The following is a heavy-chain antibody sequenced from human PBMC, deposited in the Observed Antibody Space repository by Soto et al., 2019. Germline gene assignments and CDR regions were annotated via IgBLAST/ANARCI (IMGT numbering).Heavy chain of an antibody. D-gene: IGHD5-12*01. CDR3: ARQFHRWGRDGYNGFDY. V-gene: IGHV4-39*01. Sequence: QLQLQESGPGLVKPSETLSLTCTVSGGSISSSSYYWGWIRQPPGKGLEWIGSIYYSGSTYYNPSLKSRVTISVDTSKNQFSLKLSSVTAADTAVYYCARQFHRWGRDGYNGFDYWGQGTLVTVSS. J-gene: IGHJ4*02. CDR2: IYYSGST. CDR1: GGSISSSSYY.